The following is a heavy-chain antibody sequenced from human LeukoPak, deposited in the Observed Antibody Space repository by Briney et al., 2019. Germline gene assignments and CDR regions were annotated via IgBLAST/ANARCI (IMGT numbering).Heavy chain of an antibody. CDR3: ARDLKRGYSYGALGY. CDR1: GGSISSYY. Sequence: SETLSLTCTVSGGSISSYYWSWIRQPPGKGLEWIEYIYYSGSTNYNPSLKSRVTISVDTSKNQFSLKLSSVTAADTAVYYCARDLKRGYSYGALGYWGQGTLVTVSS. V-gene: IGHV4-59*01. J-gene: IGHJ4*02. D-gene: IGHD5-18*01. CDR2: IYYSGST.